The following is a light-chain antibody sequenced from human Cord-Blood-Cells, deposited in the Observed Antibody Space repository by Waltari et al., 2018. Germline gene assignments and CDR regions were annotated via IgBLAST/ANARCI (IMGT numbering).Light chain of an antibody. CDR3: MIWHSSAWV. CDR2: YKSDSDK. V-gene: IGLV5-45*02. J-gene: IGLJ3*02. CDR1: SGINVGTYR. Sequence: QAVLTQPSSLSASPGASASLTCTLRSGINVGTYRIYWYQQKPRSPPQYLLRYKSDSDKQQGSEVPSRFSGSKDASANAGILLISGLQSEDEADYYCMIWHSSAWVFGGGTKLTVL.